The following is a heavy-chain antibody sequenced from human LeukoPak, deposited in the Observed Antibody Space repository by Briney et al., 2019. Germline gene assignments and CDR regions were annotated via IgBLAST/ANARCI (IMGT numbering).Heavy chain of an antibody. Sequence: GESLKISCKGSGYSFTSYWIGWVRQMPGKGLEWMGIIYPGDSDTRYSPSFQGQVTISADKSISTAYLQWSSLKASDTAMYYCARYNYDSSGYLYYFDCWGQGTLVTVSS. D-gene: IGHD3-22*01. CDR2: IYPGDSDT. J-gene: IGHJ4*02. CDR3: ARYNYDSSGYLYYFDC. CDR1: GYSFTSYW. V-gene: IGHV5-51*01.